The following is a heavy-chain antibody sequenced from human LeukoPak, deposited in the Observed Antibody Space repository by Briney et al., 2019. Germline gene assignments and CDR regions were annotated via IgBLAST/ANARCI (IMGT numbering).Heavy chain of an antibody. V-gene: IGHV1-18*01. CDR1: GYTFTSYG. D-gene: IGHD2-2*01. Sequence: ASVKVSCRASGYTFTSYGISWVRQAPGQGLEWMGWISAYNGNTNCAQKLQGRVTMTTDTSTSTAYMELKSLRSDDTAVYYCARSWGVVVPAAIDYWGQGTLVTVSS. CDR2: ISAYNGNT. J-gene: IGHJ4*02. CDR3: ARSWGVVVPAAIDY.